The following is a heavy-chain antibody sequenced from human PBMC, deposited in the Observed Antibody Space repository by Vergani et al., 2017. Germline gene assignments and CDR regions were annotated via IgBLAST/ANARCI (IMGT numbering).Heavy chain of an antibody. Sequence: QVQLVQSGAEVKKPGASVKVSCKASGYTFTGYYMHWVRQAPGQELEWMGWINPNSGGTNYAQKFQGRVTMTRDTSISTAYMELSRLRSDDTAVYYCARVRWDDSSGGPLDYWGQGTLVTVSS. V-gene: IGHV1-2*02. CDR3: ARVRWDDSSGGPLDY. D-gene: IGHD3-22*01. J-gene: IGHJ4*02. CDR1: GYTFTGYY. CDR2: INPNSGGT.